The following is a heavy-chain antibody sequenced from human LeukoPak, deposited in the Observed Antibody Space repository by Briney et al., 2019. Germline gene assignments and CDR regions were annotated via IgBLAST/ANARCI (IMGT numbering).Heavy chain of an antibody. Sequence: KPSETLPLACSVSGGSVSRRTYCWDWIRQPPGKGLEWIGSMYYSGTTYYNPSLKSRVTISVDTSKNQFSLKLSSVTAADTAVYYCARRRSWFYFDYSGQGTLVTVSS. J-gene: IGHJ4*02. CDR1: GGSVSRRTYC. CDR2: MYYSGTT. V-gene: IGHV4-39*01. D-gene: IGHD6-13*01. CDR3: ARRRSWFYFDY.